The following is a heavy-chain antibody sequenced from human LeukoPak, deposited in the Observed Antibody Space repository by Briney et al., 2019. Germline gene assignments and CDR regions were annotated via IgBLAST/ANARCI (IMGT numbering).Heavy chain of an antibody. CDR2: ISGSGGST. Sequence: GGTLRLSCAASGFTFSSYGMSWVRQAPGKGLEWVSAISGSGGSTYYADSVKGRFTISRDNSKNTLYLQMNSLRAEDTAVYYCAKGGRLSSVGSDFDYWGQGTLVTVSS. CDR3: AKGGRLSSVGSDFDY. J-gene: IGHJ4*02. V-gene: IGHV3-23*01. D-gene: IGHD2-15*01. CDR1: GFTFSSYG.